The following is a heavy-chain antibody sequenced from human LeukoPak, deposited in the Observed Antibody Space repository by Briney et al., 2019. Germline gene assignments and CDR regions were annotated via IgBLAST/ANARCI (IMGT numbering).Heavy chain of an antibody. Sequence: SETLSLTCSASGGSIGSSYWSWIRQPPGKGLEWIGYIYYSGTTSYNPSLKSRVTISVDTSKNQFSLKLNSVTAADTAVYYCARHHCGGGDCYPTYYFDYWGQGTLVTVSS. CDR1: GGSIGSSY. CDR3: ARHHCGGGDCYPTYYFDY. CDR2: IYYSGTT. V-gene: IGHV4-59*08. D-gene: IGHD2-21*02. J-gene: IGHJ4*02.